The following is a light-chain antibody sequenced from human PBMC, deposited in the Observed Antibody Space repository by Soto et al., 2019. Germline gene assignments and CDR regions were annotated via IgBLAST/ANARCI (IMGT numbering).Light chain of an antibody. J-gene: IGKJ1*01. Sequence: VMTQSPPTLSVSPGERATLSCRASQSVSSNLAWYQQKPGQAPRLLIYGASNRATGIPDRFSGSGSGTDFTLTISRMEPEDFAVYYCQRHTSAPWTCGQGTKVDIK. CDR3: QRHTSAPWT. V-gene: IGKV3D-15*01. CDR2: GAS. CDR1: QSVSSN.